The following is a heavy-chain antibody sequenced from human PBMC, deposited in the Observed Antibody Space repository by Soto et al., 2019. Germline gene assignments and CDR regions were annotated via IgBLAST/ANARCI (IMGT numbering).Heavy chain of an antibody. CDR1: GGSISSYY. CDR2: IYYSGST. D-gene: IGHD1-7*01. V-gene: IGHV4-59*01. J-gene: IGHJ6*02. Sequence: LSLTCTVSGGSISSYYWSWIRQPPGKGLEWIGYIYYSGSTNYNPSLKSRVTISVDTSKNQFSLKLSSVTAADTAVYYCARKSSNYAYYYYYGMDVWGQGTTVTVSS. CDR3: ARKSSNYAYYYYYGMDV.